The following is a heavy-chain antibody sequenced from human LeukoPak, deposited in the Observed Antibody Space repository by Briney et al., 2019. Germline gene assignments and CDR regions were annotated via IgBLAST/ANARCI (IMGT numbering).Heavy chain of an antibody. CDR3: AKRVSSWYSELDY. J-gene: IGHJ4*02. CDR1: GLTFSSYA. V-gene: IGHV3-23*01. Sequence: GGSLRLSCAASGLTFSSYAMSWVRQAPGKGLEWVAAISGSVGSTYHADSGKGRFTISSDNSKNTIYLQINSLRAEDTAVYYCAKRVSSWYSELDYWGQGTLVTVSS. D-gene: IGHD6-13*01. CDR2: ISGSVGST.